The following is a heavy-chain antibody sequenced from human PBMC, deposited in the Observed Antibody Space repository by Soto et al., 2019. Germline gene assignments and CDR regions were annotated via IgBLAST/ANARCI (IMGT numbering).Heavy chain of an antibody. CDR1: GVTFSSHS. Sequence: EVQLVESGGGLVQPGGSLRLSCTASGVTFSSHSMVWVRQAPGKGLEWVSYISSGSSSIYYADSVKGRFTTSRDNAKNSTYLQMNSLRVEDTGVYYCARDLGFDAVARMDVWGQGTTVTVSS. V-gene: IGHV3-48*01. D-gene: IGHD6-19*01. J-gene: IGHJ6*02. CDR3: ARDLGFDAVARMDV. CDR2: ISSGSSSI.